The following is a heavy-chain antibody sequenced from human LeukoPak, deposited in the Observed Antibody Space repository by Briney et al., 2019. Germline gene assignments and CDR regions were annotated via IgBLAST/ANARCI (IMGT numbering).Heavy chain of an antibody. J-gene: IGHJ3*02. CDR1: GYTFTGYY. V-gene: IGHV1-2*02. CDR3: ASIGLRSSDAFDI. Sequence: ASVKVSCKASGYTFTGYYMHWVRQAPGQGLEWMGWINPNSGGTNYAQKLQGRVTMTRDTSISTAYMELSRLRSDDTAVYYCASIGLRSSDAFDIWGQGTMVTVSS. D-gene: IGHD5-18*01. CDR2: INPNSGGT.